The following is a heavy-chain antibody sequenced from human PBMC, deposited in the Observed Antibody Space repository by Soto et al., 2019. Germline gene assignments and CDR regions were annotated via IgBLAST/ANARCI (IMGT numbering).Heavy chain of an antibody. V-gene: IGHV3-64*01. D-gene: IGHD3-22*01. CDR1: GFTFSSYA. CDR3: AREPGQYYYHIRGAFDI. J-gene: IGHJ3*02. Sequence: GGSLRLSCAASGFTFSSYAMHWVRQAPGKGLEYVSAISSNGGSTYYANSVKGRFTISRDNSKNTLYLQMGSLRAEDMAVYYCAREPGQYYYHIRGAFDIWGQGTMVTVSS. CDR2: ISSNGGST.